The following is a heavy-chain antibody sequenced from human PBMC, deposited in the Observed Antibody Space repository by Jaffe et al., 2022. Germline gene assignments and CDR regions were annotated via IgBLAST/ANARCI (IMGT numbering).Heavy chain of an antibody. D-gene: IGHD3-3*01. Sequence: EVQLLESGGGLVQPGGSLRLSCAASGFTFSSYAMSWVRQAPGKGLEWVSAISGSGGSTYYADSVKGRFTISRDNSKNTLYLQMNSLRAEDTAVYYCAKCGITIFGVALYYFDYWGQGTLVTVSS. CDR2: ISGSGGST. J-gene: IGHJ4*02. CDR1: GFTFSSYA. V-gene: IGHV3-23*01. CDR3: AKCGITIFGVALYYFDY.